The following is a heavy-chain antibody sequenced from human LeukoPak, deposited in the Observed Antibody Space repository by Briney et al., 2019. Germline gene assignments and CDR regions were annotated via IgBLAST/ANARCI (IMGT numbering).Heavy chain of an antibody. CDR2: INHSGST. J-gene: IGHJ6*02. Sequence: SETLSLTCAVYGGSFSGYYWSWIRQPPGKGLEWIGEINHSGSTNYNPSLKSRVTISVDTSKNQFSLKLSSVTAADTAVYYCARTDPNSFTTRQYGMDVWGQGTTVTVSS. D-gene: IGHD1-1*01. V-gene: IGHV4-34*01. CDR3: ARTDPNSFTTRQYGMDV. CDR1: GGSFSGYY.